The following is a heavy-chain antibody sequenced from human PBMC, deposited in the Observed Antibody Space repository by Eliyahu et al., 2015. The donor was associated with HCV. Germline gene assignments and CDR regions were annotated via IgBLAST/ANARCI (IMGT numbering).Heavy chain of an antibody. J-gene: IGHJ4*02. CDR2: IDYTGST. V-gene: IGHV4-59*11. CDR1: GDXFAYRY. D-gene: IGHD2-15*01. CDR3: ARGHGSPDY. Sequence: QVQLQESGPGLVRPSXTLSLTCAVSGDXFAYRYWXWIRQXPGKGLEYIGYIDYTGSTNYNPSLQSRVAISLDTSKKQISLNLTSVSAADTAVYYCARGHGSPDYWGQGTLVTVSS.